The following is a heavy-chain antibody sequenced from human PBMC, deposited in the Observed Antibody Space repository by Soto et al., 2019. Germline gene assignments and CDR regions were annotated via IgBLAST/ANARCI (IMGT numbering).Heavy chain of an antibody. CDR2: ISWSGDST. V-gene: IGHV3-23*01. CDR3: AKDTSATGYHVFDY. J-gene: IGHJ4*02. Sequence: GGSLRLSCAASGFDFSSYAISWVRQAPGKGLEWVSGISWSGDSTCYTDSVKGRFTISRDNAKNSLYLQMNSLRAEDTALYYCAKDTSATGYHVFDYWGQGTLVTVSS. CDR1: GFDFSSYA. D-gene: IGHD3-9*01.